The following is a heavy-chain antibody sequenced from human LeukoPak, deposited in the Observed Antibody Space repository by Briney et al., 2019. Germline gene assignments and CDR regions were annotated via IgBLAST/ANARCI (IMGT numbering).Heavy chain of an antibody. J-gene: IGHJ4*02. CDR1: GFTFSSYE. D-gene: IGHD6-19*01. Sequence: GGSPRLSCAASGFTFSSYEMNWVRQAPGKGLEWVSYISSSGSTIYYADSVKGRFTISRDNAKNSLYLQMNSLRAEDTAVYYCARGGARQTLGKIAVAGIIDYWGQGTLVTVSS. V-gene: IGHV3-48*03. CDR3: ARGGARQTLGKIAVAGIIDY. CDR2: ISSSGSTI.